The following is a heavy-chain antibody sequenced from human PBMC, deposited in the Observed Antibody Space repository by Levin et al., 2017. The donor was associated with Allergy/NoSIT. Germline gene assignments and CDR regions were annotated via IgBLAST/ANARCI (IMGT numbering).Heavy chain of an antibody. CDR3: ARLVVGAKGWFAP. D-gene: IGHD2-21*01. CDR2: ISTDTGNR. CDR1: GYTFRNYG. J-gene: IGHJ5*02. Sequence: AASVKVSCKASGYTFRNYGISWVRQAPGRGLEWLGWISTDTGNRHYAQNLQGRVTMTTDTSTDTAHLELRSLRSDDPAIYYCARLVVGAKGWFAPWGQGTPVTVSS. V-gene: IGHV1-18*01.